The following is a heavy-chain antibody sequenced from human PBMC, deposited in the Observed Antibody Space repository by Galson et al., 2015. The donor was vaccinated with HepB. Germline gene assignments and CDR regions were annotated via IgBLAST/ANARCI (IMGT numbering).Heavy chain of an antibody. CDR2: ISGSGGST. V-gene: IGHV3-23*01. Sequence: SLRLSCAASGFTFSSYAMSWVRQAPGKGLEWVSAISGSGGSTYYADSVKGRFTISRDNSKNTLYLQMNSLRAEDTAVYYCAKGSDYGGKPYYFDYWGQGTLVTVSS. J-gene: IGHJ4*02. CDR1: GFTFSSYA. CDR3: AKGSDYGGKPYYFDY. D-gene: IGHD4-23*01.